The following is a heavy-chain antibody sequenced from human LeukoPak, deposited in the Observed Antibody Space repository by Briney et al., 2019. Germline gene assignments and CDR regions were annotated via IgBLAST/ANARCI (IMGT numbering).Heavy chain of an antibody. CDR3: TKDPYSRSGYNWFDP. D-gene: IGHD6-6*01. J-gene: IGHJ5*02. Sequence: PGGSLRLSCAASGFTFSNYAMSWVRQTPEKGLEWVSSISGSGDSTYHADSVRGRFSISRDNSKNTMYLQMNSLRAEDAAVYYCTKDPYSRSGYNWFDPWGQGTLVIVSS. V-gene: IGHV3-23*01. CDR2: ISGSGDST. CDR1: GFTFSNYA.